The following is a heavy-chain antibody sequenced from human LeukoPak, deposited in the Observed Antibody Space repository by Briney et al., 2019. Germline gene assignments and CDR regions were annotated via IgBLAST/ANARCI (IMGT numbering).Heavy chain of an antibody. CDR2: INPDGSET. D-gene: IGHD2-21*01. V-gene: IGHV3-7*01. J-gene: IGHJ6*02. Sequence: PGGSLRLSCAASGFTFSSYAMSWVRQAPGKGLEWLAIINPDGSETSYEDSVKGRFIVSRDNDNNSLSLDLTSVRAEDTALYYCARDLYSPPDVWGQGTSVTVSS. CDR3: ARDLYSPPDV. CDR1: GFTFSSYA.